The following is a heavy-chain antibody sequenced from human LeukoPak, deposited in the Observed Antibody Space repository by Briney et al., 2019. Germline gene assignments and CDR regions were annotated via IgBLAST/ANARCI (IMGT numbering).Heavy chain of an antibody. CDR3: ARGTPGSYFGY. D-gene: IGHD3-10*01. V-gene: IGHV1-2*04. Sequence: ASVKVSCKASGYTFIAYYLHWVRQAPGQGLEWMGWINPNSGGTNYALKFKDWVTMTRDTSINTTYMELSSLKSDVTAVYYCARGTPGSYFGYWGQGTLVTVSS. CDR1: GYTFIAYY. CDR2: INPNSGGT. J-gene: IGHJ4*02.